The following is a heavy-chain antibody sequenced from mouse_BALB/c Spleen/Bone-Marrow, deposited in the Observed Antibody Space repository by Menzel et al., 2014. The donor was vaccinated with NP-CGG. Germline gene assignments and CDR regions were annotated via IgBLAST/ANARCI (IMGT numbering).Heavy chain of an antibody. J-gene: IGHJ1*01. CDR1: GYSFTGYY. Sequence: VQLKQSGPELVKPGASVEISCKASGYSFTGYYMHWVKQSHGNSLDWIGYIYPYNGVSSYNQKFKGKATLAVDKSSSTAYMELRSLTSDDSAVYYCESRGEYFDVWGAGTTVTVSS. V-gene: IGHV1-31*01. CDR2: IYPYNGVS. CDR3: ESRGEYFDV.